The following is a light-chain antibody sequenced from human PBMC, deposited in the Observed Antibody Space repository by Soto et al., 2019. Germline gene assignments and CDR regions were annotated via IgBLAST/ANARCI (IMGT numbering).Light chain of an antibody. V-gene: IGLV2-14*03. CDR2: EVS. CDR1: SSDFGAYDF. J-gene: IGLJ1*01. CDR3: SSYTTSSTRV. Sequence: QSVLAQPASVSGSPGQSITISCTGTSSDFGAYDFVSWYQQHPDKAPKLMIFEVSNRPSGVFDRFSGSKSVNTATLTISGLQAEDEADYYCSSYTTSSTRVFGTGTKVTVL.